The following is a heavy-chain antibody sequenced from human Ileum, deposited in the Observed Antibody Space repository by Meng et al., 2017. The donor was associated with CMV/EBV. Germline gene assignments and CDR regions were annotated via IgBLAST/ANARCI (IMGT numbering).Heavy chain of an antibody. CDR1: GLTVSPSF. J-gene: IGHJ4*02. CDR3: ARDLGGPLDY. V-gene: IGHV3-53*01. Sequence: LRVSCAAPGLTVSPSFVSWVRPAPGKGLEWVSLIYTGDSTSYADSVKGRFTISRDISKNTLYLQMNNLRVEDTAIYYCARDLGGPLDYWGQGTLVTVSS. CDR2: IYTGDST. D-gene: IGHD3-16*01.